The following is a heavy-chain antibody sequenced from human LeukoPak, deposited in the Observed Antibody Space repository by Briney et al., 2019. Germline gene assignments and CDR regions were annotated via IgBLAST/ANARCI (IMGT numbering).Heavy chain of an antibody. CDR1: GGSFSGYY. V-gene: IGHV4-59*01. J-gene: IGHJ4*02. CDR2: IYYGGNT. Sequence: PSETLSLTCAVYGGSFSGYYWSWIRQPPGKGLEWIGYIYYGGNTNYNPSLQSRVTISVDTSKSQFSLKLSSVTAADTAVYYCARLTRRSGNYFDYWGQGTLVTVSS. D-gene: IGHD1-1*01. CDR3: ARLTRRSGNYFDY.